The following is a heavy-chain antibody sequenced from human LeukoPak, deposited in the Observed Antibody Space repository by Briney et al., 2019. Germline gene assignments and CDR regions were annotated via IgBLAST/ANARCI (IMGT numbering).Heavy chain of an antibody. CDR2: ITASGGST. D-gene: IGHD1-1*01. Sequence: GGSLRLSCASSGFTFNNYGMTWVRQAPGKGLEWVSSITASGGSTYCADSVKGRFTISRDNSKNTLYLQMSSLRAEDTAVYYCARDYPTSGIVTIFDYWGQGTLVTVSS. J-gene: IGHJ4*02. CDR1: GFTFNNYG. V-gene: IGHV3-23*01. CDR3: ARDYPTSGIVTIFDY.